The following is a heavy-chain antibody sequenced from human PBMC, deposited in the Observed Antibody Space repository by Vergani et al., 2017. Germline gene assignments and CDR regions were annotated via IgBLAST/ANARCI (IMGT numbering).Heavy chain of an antibody. V-gene: IGHV3-23*01. J-gene: IGHJ4*02. CDR1: GFTFSSYA. CDR2: ISGSGGST. D-gene: IGHD2/OR15-2a*01. CDR3: ARDRILGRYFDY. Sequence: EVQLLESGGGLVQPGGSLRLSCAASGFTFSSYAMSWVRQAPGKGLEWVSAISGSGGSTYYADSVKGRFTISRDNSKNTLYLQMNSLRAEDTAVYYCARDRILGRYFDYWGQGTLVTVSS.